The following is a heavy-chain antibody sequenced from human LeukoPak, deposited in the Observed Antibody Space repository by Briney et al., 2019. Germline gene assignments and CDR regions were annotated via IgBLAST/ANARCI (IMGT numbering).Heavy chain of an antibody. Sequence: PGGAPRLPCALSGFPFHNYGKHRVRQGPGEGGMWVSRFNSDGSSTTYADSLKGRFTISRDNARKTLYLQMHSLTAEDTAVYYCARGSEGGGWSTQYFDYWGQGTLITVSS. CDR1: GFPFHNYG. D-gene: IGHD2-15*01. J-gene: IGHJ4*02. V-gene: IGHV3-74*01. CDR2: FNSDGSST. CDR3: ARGSEGGGWSTQYFDY.